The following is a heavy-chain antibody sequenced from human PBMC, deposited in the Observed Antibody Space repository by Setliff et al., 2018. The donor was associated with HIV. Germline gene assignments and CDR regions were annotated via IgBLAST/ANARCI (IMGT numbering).Heavy chain of an antibody. CDR1: GFTFGDFC. CDR2: ISSKRTSI. J-gene: IGHJ6*03. D-gene: IGHD4-17*01. Sequence: GGSLRLSCETSGFTFGDFCMNWVRQAPGKGLEWISYISSKRTSIYYADSVKGRFTISRDNDRNSLYLQMNGLRAEDTAVYYCARDPTTVTNYYYYYMDVWGKGTTVTVSS. V-gene: IGHV3-48*01. CDR3: ARDPTTVTNYYYYYMDV.